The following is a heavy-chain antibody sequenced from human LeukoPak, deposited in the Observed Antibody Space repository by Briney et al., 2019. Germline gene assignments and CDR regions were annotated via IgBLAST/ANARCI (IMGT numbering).Heavy chain of an antibody. Sequence: PSETLSLTCTVSGGSISSYYWSWIRQPPAKGLEWIGYIYYSGSTNYNPSLTSRVTISVDTSKNQFSLKLSSVTAADTAVYYCARDSTAGWSDPWGQGTLVTVSS. V-gene: IGHV4-59*01. CDR3: ARDSTAGWSDP. CDR1: GGSISSYY. J-gene: IGHJ5*02. D-gene: IGHD3-3*02. CDR2: IYYSGST.